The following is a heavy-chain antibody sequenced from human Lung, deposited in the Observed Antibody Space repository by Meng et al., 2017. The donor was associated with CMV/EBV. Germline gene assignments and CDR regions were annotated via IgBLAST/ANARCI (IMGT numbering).Heavy chain of an antibody. CDR2: INQDGSQS. CDR3: ARDPNEDGGVTLDN. CDR1: GFSLSNYW. J-gene: IGHJ4*02. V-gene: IGHV3-7*01. Sequence: GESXKISCVASGFSLSNYWMTWVRQAPGKALEWVANINQDGSQSYYVDSVRGRFTITRDNGGNSLYLQMNSLGGDDTAVYYCARDPNEDGGVTLDNWGQGIXVTVSS. D-gene: IGHD5-24*01.